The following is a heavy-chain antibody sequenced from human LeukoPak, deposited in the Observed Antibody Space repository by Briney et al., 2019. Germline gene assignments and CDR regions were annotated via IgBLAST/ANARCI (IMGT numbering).Heavy chain of an antibody. CDR2: INWNGGST. Sequence: GGSLRLSCAASGFTFDDYGMSWVRQAPGKGLEWVSGINWNGGSTGYADSVKGRFTISRDNAKNSLYLQMNSLRAEDTALYYCARAHDYYDSSGTYFDYWGQGTLVTVSS. CDR1: GFTFDDYG. CDR3: ARAHDYYDSSGTYFDY. V-gene: IGHV3-20*04. D-gene: IGHD3-22*01. J-gene: IGHJ4*02.